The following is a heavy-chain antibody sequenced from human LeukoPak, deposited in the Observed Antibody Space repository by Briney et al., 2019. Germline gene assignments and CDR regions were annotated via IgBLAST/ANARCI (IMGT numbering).Heavy chain of an antibody. V-gene: IGHV4-38-2*01. D-gene: IGHD3-10*01. CDR3: ARRRDGYYYGSGSPKQYYFDY. CDR1: GYSISSGYY. J-gene: IGHJ4*02. Sequence: PSETLSLTCAVSGYSISSGYYWGWIRQPPGKGLEWIGSIYHSGSTYYNPSLKSRVTISVDTSKNQFSLKLSSVTAADTAVYYCARRRDGYYYGSGSPKQYYFDYWGQGTLVTVSS. CDR2: IYHSGST.